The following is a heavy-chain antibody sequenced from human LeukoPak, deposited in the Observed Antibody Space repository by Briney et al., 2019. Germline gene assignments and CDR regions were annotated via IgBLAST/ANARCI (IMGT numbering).Heavy chain of an antibody. V-gene: IGHV3-30*02. CDR1: GFTFSSYG. D-gene: IGHD2-2*01. J-gene: IGHJ3*02. Sequence: GGSLRLSCAASGFTFSSYGMHWVRQAPGKGLEWVAFIRYDGSNKYYADSVKGRFTISRDNSKNTLYLQMNSLRADDTAVYYCARDIVVVPAAADAYDIWGQGTMVTVSS. CDR2: IRYDGSNK. CDR3: ARDIVVVPAAADAYDI.